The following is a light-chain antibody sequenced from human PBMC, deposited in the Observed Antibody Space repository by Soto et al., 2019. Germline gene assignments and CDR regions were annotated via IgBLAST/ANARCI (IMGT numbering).Light chain of an antibody. Sequence: EIVMTQFPATLSVSPGERATLSCRASQSVSSNLAWYQQKGGQAPRLLMYGATTRATGVPARFSGSGSGTEFTLTISSLQSEDVAVYYCQQYNNWPHGTFGQGTKLEIK. J-gene: IGKJ2*02. CDR2: GAT. V-gene: IGKV3-15*01. CDR3: QQYNNWPHGT. CDR1: QSVSSN.